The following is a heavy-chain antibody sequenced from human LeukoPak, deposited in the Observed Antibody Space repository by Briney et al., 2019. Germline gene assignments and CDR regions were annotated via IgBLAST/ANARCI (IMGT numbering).Heavy chain of an antibody. D-gene: IGHD3-16*01. CDR1: DYSISNSHW. CDR2: IYYSGST. J-gene: IGHJ6*02. Sequence: PSETLSLTCAVSDYSISNSHWWGWIRQPPGKGLEWIGYIYYSGSTYHNPSLKSRLTMSVDTSRNQFSLKLNSVAAVDTAVYFCARTIAGGYYHGLDVWGQGTTVTVSS. V-gene: IGHV4-28*01. CDR3: ARTIAGGYYHGLDV.